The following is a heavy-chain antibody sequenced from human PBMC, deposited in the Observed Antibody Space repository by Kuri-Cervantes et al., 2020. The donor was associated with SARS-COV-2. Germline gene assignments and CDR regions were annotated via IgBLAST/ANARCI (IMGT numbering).Heavy chain of an antibody. Sequence: ASVKVSCKASGYTFTGYYMHWVRQAPGQGLEWMGWINPNSGGTNYAQKFQGRVTMTRDTSISTAYMELSRLRSDDTAVYYCARMMQGGNWFDPWGQGTLVTVSS. D-gene: IGHD3-16*01. CDR2: INPNSGGT. V-gene: IGHV1-2*02. CDR3: ARMMQGGNWFDP. J-gene: IGHJ5*02. CDR1: GYTFTGYY.